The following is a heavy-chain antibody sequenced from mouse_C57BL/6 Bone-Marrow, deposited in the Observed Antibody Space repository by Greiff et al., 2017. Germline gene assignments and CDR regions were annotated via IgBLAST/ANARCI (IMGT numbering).Heavy chain of an antibody. CDR2: INPNNGGT. CDR1: GYTFTDYN. CDR3: APYGSSYERGY. V-gene: IGHV1-22*01. D-gene: IGHD1-1*01. Sequence: VQLKESGPELVKPGASVKMSCKASGYTFTDYNMHWVKQSHGKSLEWIGYINPNNGGTSYNQKFKGKATLTVNKSSSTAYMELRSLTSEDSAVYYCAPYGSSYERGYWGQGTTLTVSS. J-gene: IGHJ2*01.